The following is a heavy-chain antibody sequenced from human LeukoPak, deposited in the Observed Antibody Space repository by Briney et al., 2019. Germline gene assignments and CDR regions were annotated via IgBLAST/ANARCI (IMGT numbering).Heavy chain of an antibody. J-gene: IGHJ4*02. CDR1: GFPFSSYG. V-gene: IGHV3-23*01. Sequence: GGPLRLSCAASGFPFSSYGMSWVRQAPGKGLEWVPAISGSGGSTYYADSVKGRFTISRDNSKNTLYLQMNSLRAEDTAVYYCAKDGSGSYYSPQYYFDYWGQGTLVTVSS. CDR2: ISGSGGST. CDR3: AKDGSGSYYSPQYYFDY. D-gene: IGHD3-10*01.